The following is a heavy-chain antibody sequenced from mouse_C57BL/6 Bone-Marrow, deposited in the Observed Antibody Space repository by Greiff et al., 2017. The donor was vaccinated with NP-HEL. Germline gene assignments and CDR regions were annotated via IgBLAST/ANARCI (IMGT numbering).Heavy chain of an antibody. J-gene: IGHJ1*03. CDR1: GYSFTDYN. D-gene: IGHD1-1*01. Sequence: SGYSFTDYNMNWVKQSNGKSLEWIGVINPNYGTTSYNQKFKGKATLTVDQSSSTAYMQLNSLTSEDSAVYYCARPPFITTVLHWYFDVWGTGTTVTVSS. CDR3: ARPPFITTVLHWYFDV. V-gene: IGHV1-39*01. CDR2: INPNYGTT.